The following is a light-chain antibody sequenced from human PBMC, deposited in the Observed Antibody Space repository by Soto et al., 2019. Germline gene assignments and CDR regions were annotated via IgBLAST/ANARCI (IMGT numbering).Light chain of an antibody. V-gene: IGLV2-11*01. Sequence: QSALTQPRSVSGSPGQSVTISCTGTSSDVGGYNYVSWYQQHPGKAPKLMIYDVDKRPSGVPDRFSGSKSDNTASLTISGLQAEDEADYYCCSYAGSSFVFGTGTKLTVL. CDR1: SSDVGGYNY. CDR3: CSYAGSSFV. J-gene: IGLJ1*01. CDR2: DVD.